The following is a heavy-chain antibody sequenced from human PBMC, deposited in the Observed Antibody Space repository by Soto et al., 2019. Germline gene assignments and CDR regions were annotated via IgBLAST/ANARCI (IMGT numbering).Heavy chain of an antibody. CDR1: GYTFTSYD. CDR3: ARGSYYYDCSGKIDDFDI. D-gene: IGHD3-22*01. V-gene: IGHV1-8*01. CDR2: MNPNSGNT. Sequence: ASVKVSCKASGYTFTSYDIHWVRQVTGQGHERMGWMNPNSGNTGYAQKFKGRVTMTRNTSISTAYMELSSLRSEDTVVYYCARGSYYYDCSGKIDDFDIWGQGTMLTVSS. J-gene: IGHJ3*02.